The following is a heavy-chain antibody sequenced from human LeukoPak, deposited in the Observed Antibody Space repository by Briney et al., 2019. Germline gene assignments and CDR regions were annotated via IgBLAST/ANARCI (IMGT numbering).Heavy chain of an antibody. CDR1: GGTISSYY. D-gene: IGHD5-18*01. CDR3: ARLSDAALAGVYYFDY. V-gene: IGHV4-59*08. Sequence: PSETLSLSCTVSGGTISSYYWSWMRQPPGKGLEWIGYIYYSGRTNYNPSLKSRVTMSVDTSKNQISLKLSSVTAADTAVYYCARLSDAALAGVYYFDYWGQGTLVTVSS. CDR2: IYYSGRT. J-gene: IGHJ4*02.